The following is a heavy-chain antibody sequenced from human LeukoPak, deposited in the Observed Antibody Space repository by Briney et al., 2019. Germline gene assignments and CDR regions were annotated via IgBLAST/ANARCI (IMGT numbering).Heavy chain of an antibody. CDR2: ISGSGGST. Sequence: GGSLRLSCAASGFTFSSYAMSWVRQAPGKGLEWVSAISGSGGSTYYADSVKGRFTISRDNSKNTLYLQMNSLRAEDTAVYYCAKDSWYSSSSSLDYWGQGTLVTVSS. CDR3: AKDSWYSSSSSLDY. V-gene: IGHV3-23*01. D-gene: IGHD6-6*01. CDR1: GFTFSSYA. J-gene: IGHJ4*02.